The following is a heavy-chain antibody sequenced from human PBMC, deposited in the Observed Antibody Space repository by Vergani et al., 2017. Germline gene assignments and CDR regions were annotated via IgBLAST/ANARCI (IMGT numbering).Heavy chain of an antibody. J-gene: IGHJ4*02. Sequence: QVQLQESGPGLVKPSQTLTLTCTVSGDSISSGNLYWNWIRQPAGKGLEWIGRVYSSGGTNYNPSLKRRVTILLDTSSNLFSLTLTSLTAADTAXYFGARSGNFGSGTHYTGCCDYWGQGALVAVSS. D-gene: IGHD3-10*01. CDR3: ARSGNFGSGTHYTGCCDY. CDR1: GDSISSGNLY. V-gene: IGHV4-61*02. CDR2: VYSSGGT.